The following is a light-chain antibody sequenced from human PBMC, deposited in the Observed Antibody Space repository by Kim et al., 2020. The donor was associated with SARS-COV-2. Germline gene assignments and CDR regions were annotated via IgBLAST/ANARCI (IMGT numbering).Light chain of an antibody. CDR2: NNN. CDR3: AAWDDSLSGYV. Sequence: SVLTQPPSASGTPGQSVTISCSGSSSNIGINTVNWYQQLPGTAPKLLIYNNNQRPSGVPDRFSDSKSGTSASLAISGLQSDDEADYYCAAWDDSLSGYVFGTGTKVTVL. V-gene: IGLV1-44*01. J-gene: IGLJ1*01. CDR1: SSNIGINT.